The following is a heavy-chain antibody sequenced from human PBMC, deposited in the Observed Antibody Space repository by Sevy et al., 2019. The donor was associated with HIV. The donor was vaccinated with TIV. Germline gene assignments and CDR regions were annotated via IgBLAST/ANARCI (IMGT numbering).Heavy chain of an antibody. CDR1: GYSFTSHW. Sequence: GESLKISCQGSGYSFTSHWIGWVRHMPGKGLEWMGIIFLDDSDTRYSPSFQGQATFPADKSINTAYLQWSSLKASDTAMYYCATSRSGYFDSSGYYIYWGQGTLVTVSS. CDR2: IFLDDSDT. V-gene: IGHV5-51*01. J-gene: IGHJ4*02. CDR3: ATSRSGYFDSSGYYIY. D-gene: IGHD3-22*01.